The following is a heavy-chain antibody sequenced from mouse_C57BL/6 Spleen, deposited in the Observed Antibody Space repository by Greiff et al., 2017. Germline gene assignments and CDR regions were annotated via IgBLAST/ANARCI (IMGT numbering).Heavy chain of an antibody. CDR3: DYDYDAGVLAD. J-gene: IGHJ3*01. V-gene: IGHV1-80*01. CDR2: IYPGDGDT. Sequence: QVQLQQSGAELVQPGAAVKISCKASGYAFSSYWMNWVKQRPGKCLEWIGQIYPGDGDTNYNGKFKGKATLTADKSSSTAYMQLTSLTSEDSAVYFCDYDYDAGVLADWGQGTLVTVSA. CDR1: GYAFSSYW. D-gene: IGHD2-4*01.